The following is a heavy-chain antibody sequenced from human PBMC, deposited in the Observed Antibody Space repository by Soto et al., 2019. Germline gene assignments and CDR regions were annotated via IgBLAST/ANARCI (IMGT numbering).Heavy chain of an antibody. J-gene: IGHJ4*02. CDR3: ARDLTLPHYYGSGSYYNQPRPNNYFDY. D-gene: IGHD3-10*01. V-gene: IGHV6-1*01. CDR2: TYYRSKWYN. Sequence: SQTLSLTCAISGDSVSSNSAAWNWIRQSPSRGLEWLGRTYYRSKWYNDYAVSVKSRITINPDTSKNQFSLQLNSVTPEDTAVYYCARDLTLPHYYGSGSYYNQPRPNNYFDYWGQGTLVTVSS. CDR1: GDSVSSNSAA.